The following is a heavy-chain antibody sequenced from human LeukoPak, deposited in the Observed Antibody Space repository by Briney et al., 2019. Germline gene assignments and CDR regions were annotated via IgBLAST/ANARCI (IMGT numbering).Heavy chain of an antibody. D-gene: IGHD5-24*01. CDR1: GGCLSGYY. CDR2: INHSGST. CDR3: ARRSKLQLRY. V-gene: IGHV4-34*01. J-gene: IGHJ4*02. Sequence: SQTLCLTCAVSGGCLSGYYWGSRCQRPRKGLGWIGEINHSGSTNYNPSLKSRVTISVDTSKNQFSLKLSSVTAADTAVYYCARRSKLQLRYWGQGTLVTVSS.